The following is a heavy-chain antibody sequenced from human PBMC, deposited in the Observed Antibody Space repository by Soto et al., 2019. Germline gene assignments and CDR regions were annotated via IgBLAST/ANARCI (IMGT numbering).Heavy chain of an antibody. CDR3: ARGRITIFGVVIGWFDP. Sequence: PSETLSLTCAVYGGSFSGYYWSWIRQPPGKGLEWIGEINHSGSTNYNPSLKSRVTISVDTSKSQFSLKLSSVTAADTAVYYCARGRITIFGVVIGWFDPWGQGTLVTVSS. D-gene: IGHD3-3*01. J-gene: IGHJ5*02. CDR2: INHSGST. CDR1: GGSFSGYY. V-gene: IGHV4-34*01.